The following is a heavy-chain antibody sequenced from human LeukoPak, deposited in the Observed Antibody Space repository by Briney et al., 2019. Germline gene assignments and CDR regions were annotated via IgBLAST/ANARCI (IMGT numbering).Heavy chain of an antibody. D-gene: IGHD3-22*01. J-gene: IGHJ3*02. Sequence: ASVKVSCKASGYTFTSYDINWVRQATGQGLEWMGWMNPNSGNTGYAQKFQGRVTMTRNTSISTAYMELSSLRSEDTAVYYCARDYYYDSSGYLAVDDAFDIWGQGTMVTVSS. CDR1: GYTFTSYD. V-gene: IGHV1-8*01. CDR3: ARDYYYDSSGYLAVDDAFDI. CDR2: MNPNSGNT.